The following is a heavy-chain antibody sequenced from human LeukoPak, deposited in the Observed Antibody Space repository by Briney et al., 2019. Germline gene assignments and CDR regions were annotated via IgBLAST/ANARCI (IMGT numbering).Heavy chain of an antibody. V-gene: IGHV3-7*01. D-gene: IGHD2-2*01. CDR2: IKEDGSDK. Sequence: GGSLRLSCAASEFTFGNFWMTWVRQAPGKGLEWVANIKEDGSDKYYVDSVKGRFTISRDNAKKSLYLQMNSLRAEDTAVYYCARAPLHLAMYHYFDYWGQGTLVTVSS. J-gene: IGHJ4*02. CDR1: EFTFGNFW. CDR3: ARAPLHLAMYHYFDY.